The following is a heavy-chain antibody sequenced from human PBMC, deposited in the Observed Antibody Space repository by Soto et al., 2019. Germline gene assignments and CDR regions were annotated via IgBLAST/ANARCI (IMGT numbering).Heavy chain of an antibody. V-gene: IGHV3-15*01. D-gene: IGHD2-2*01. Sequence: GGSLRLSCAASGFTFSNAWMSWVSQAPGKGLEWIGRIKTNSDGGTVDYASPVKGRFTISRDDSKGMLYLDLNSLKTEDTGVYFCATVYCATTSCYAPFDYWGKGTLVTVSS. J-gene: IGHJ4*02. CDR2: IKTNSDGGTV. CDR3: ATVYCATTSCYAPFDY. CDR1: GFTFSNAW.